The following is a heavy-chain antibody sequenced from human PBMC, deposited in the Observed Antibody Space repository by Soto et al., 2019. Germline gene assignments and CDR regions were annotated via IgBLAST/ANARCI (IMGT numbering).Heavy chain of an antibody. CDR3: AKDQGSSWYEIDY. J-gene: IGHJ4*02. CDR1: GYTFTSYY. D-gene: IGHD6-13*01. Sequence: ASVKVSCKASGYTFTSYYIHWVRQAPGQGLEWMGIINPSGGGTSYAQKFQGRVTMTRDTSTSTVYMELSSLRSEDTAVYYCAKDQGSSWYEIDYWGQGTLVTVSS. CDR2: INPSGGGT. V-gene: IGHV1-46*01.